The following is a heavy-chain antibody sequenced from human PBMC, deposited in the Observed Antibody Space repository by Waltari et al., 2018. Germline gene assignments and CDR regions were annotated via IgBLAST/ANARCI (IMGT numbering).Heavy chain of an antibody. CDR1: GFTFTDYA. CDR3: AKALKLFELFPRNSFDI. D-gene: IGHD3-3*01. CDR2: ISYDGDKK. J-gene: IGHJ3*02. Sequence: QVQLVESGGGVVQPGRSLRLSCAASGFTFTDYAINWVRQGHGKGLELLAAISYDGDKKFYADSVKGRFTVSRDTSRNTLYVHLNNLRAEDTAIYYCAKALKLFELFPRNSFDIWGHGTMVTVSP. V-gene: IGHV3-30*18.